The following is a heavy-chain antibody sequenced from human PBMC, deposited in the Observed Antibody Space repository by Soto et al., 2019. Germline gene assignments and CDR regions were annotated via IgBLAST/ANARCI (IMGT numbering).Heavy chain of an antibody. Sequence: QLQLQESGPGLVKPSETLSLTCTVSDGSISSSNHYWGWLRQPPGKGLEWIGTIYYSGSTYYNSTLKSRVTILVDTSKSQFSLNLSPVTAADTAVYYCARSYSPLAIPNWFDPWGQGTLVTVSS. CDR1: DGSISSSNHY. V-gene: IGHV4-39*01. CDR3: ARSYSPLAIPNWFDP. CDR2: IYYSGST. D-gene: IGHD6-13*01. J-gene: IGHJ5*02.